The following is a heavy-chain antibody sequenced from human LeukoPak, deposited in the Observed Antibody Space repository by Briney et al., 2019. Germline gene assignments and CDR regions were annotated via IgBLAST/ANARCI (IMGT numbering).Heavy chain of an antibody. CDR2: ISWNSGSI. CDR1: GFTFDDYA. Sequence: GGSLRLSCVASGFTFDDYAMHWVRQVPGKGLEWVSGISWNSGSIGYADSVKGRFTISRDNAKNSLYLQMNSLRAEDTALYYCAKDMTTVTTSGSDYWGQGTLVTVSS. V-gene: IGHV3-9*01. CDR3: AKDMTTVTTSGSDY. J-gene: IGHJ4*02. D-gene: IGHD4-17*01.